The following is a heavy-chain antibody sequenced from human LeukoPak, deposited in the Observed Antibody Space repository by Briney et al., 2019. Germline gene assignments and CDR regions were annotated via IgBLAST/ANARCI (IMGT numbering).Heavy chain of an antibody. D-gene: IGHD3-22*01. CDR3: ARGRRYYDSSGYTNFDD. V-gene: IGHV4-34*01. CDR1: GGSFSGYY. CDR2: INHSGST. J-gene: IGHJ4*02. Sequence: PSETLSLTCAVYGGSFSGYYWSWIRQPPGKGLEWIGEINHSGSTNYNPSLKSRVTISVDTSKNQFSLKLSSVTAADTAVYYCARGRRYYDSSGYTNFDDSGQGTLVTVSS.